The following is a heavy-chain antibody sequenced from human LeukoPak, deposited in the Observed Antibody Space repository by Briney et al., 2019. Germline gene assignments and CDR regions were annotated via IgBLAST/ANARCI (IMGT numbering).Heavy chain of an antibody. CDR3: ARGYSSGWYYFDY. CDR2: IYGGDNT. V-gene: IGHV3-66*01. J-gene: IGHJ4*02. D-gene: IGHD6-19*01. CDR1: GFTVSSSY. Sequence: GGSLRLSCAASGFTVSSSYMNWVRQAPGKGLEWVSVIYGGDNTYYADSVKDRFTISRDNSKNTLYLQMNSLRAEDTAVYYCARGYSSGWYYFDYWGQGTLVTVSS.